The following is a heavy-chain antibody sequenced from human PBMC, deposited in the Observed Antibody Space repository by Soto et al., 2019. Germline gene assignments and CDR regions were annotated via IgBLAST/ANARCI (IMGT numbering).Heavy chain of an antibody. J-gene: IGHJ4*02. CDR2: GSAYNRNT. CDR3: ARDAQGVFLHY. V-gene: IGHV1-18*01. Sequence: QVQLVQSGAEVKKPGASVKVSCKASGYTFTSYGISWVRQAPGQGLEWMGWGSAYNRNTNYAQKLPGRVTMPRDTATGSASTGLRSLSSDDTAVYYCARDAQGVFLHYWGPGTLVTVSS. D-gene: IGHD3-16*01. CDR1: GYTFTSYG.